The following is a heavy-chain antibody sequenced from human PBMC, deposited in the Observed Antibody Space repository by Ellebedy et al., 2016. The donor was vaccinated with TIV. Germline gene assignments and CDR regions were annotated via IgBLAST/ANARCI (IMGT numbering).Heavy chain of an antibody. Sequence: AASVKVSCKASGYTFTSYDINWVRQATGQGLEWMGWMNPNSGNTGYAQKFQGRVTMTRNTSISTAYMELSSLRSEDTAVYYCARQVYQLLWTNTGAFDIWGQGTMVTVSS. CDR1: GYTFTSYD. CDR2: MNPNSGNT. CDR3: ARQVYQLLWTNTGAFDI. J-gene: IGHJ3*02. V-gene: IGHV1-8*01. D-gene: IGHD2-2*01.